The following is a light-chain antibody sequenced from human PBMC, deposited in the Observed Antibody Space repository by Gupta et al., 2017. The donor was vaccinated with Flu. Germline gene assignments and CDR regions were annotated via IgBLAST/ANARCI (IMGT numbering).Light chain of an antibody. CDR1: GSNIGAGYD. CDR2: GNS. J-gene: IGLJ3*02. V-gene: IGLV1-40*01. Sequence: GQRVTISCTGSGSNIGAGYDVHWYQQLPGTAPKLLIYGNSNRPSGVPDRFSGSKSATSASLAITGLQSEDEADYYCQSYDSSLRGVFGGGTKLTVL. CDR3: QSYDSSLRGV.